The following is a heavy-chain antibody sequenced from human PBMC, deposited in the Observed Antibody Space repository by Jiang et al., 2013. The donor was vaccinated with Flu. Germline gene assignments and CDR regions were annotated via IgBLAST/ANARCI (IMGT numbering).Heavy chain of an antibody. Sequence: GGLVQPGGSLRLSCSASGFKFSNYAMNWVRQAPGEGLEWVSSISGDGDSAYYVDSVKGRFTISRDNSKKTLYLQMNSLRADDTALYYCAKGSTVTTSNWFDPWGQGTLVTVSS. D-gene: IGHD4-17*01. CDR2: ISGDGDSA. CDR1: GFKFSNYA. V-gene: IGHV3-23*01. CDR3: AKGSTVTTSNWFDP. J-gene: IGHJ5*02.